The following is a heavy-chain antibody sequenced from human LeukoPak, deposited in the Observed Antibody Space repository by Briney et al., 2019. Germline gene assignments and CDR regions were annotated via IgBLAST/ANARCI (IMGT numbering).Heavy chain of an antibody. J-gene: IGHJ4*02. CDR2: ISAYNGNT. D-gene: IGHD2-15*01. Sequence: ASVKVSCKASGYTFTSYGISWVQQAPGQGLEWMGWISAYNGNTNSAQKFQGRVTMTTDTSTSTAYMELRSLRSDDTAMYYCARDNPTVPGVPSIVWGQGTRVTVSA. V-gene: IGHV1-18*01. CDR1: GYTFTSYG. CDR3: ARDNPTVPGVPSIV.